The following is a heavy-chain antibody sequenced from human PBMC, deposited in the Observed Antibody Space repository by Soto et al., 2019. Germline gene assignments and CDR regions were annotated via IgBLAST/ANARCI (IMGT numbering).Heavy chain of an antibody. CDR3: ARDLVLRFLEWPIPTGKSGESYYGMDV. D-gene: IGHD3-3*01. CDR1: GGSISSSNW. J-gene: IGHJ6*02. Sequence: SETLSLTCAVSGGSISSSNWWSWVRQPPGKGLEWIGEIYHSGSTNYNPSLKSRVTISVDKSKNQFSLKLSSVTAADTAVYYCARDLVLRFLEWPIPTGKSGESYYGMDVWGQGTTVTVSS. V-gene: IGHV4-4*02. CDR2: IYHSGST.